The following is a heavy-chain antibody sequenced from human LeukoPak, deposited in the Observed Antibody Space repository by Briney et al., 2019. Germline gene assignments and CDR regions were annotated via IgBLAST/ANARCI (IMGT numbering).Heavy chain of an antibody. CDR2: IIPIFGTA. CDR1: GGTFSSYA. CDR3: AGYDSSGYYGFDP. Sequence: SVKVSCKASGGTFSSYAISWVRQAPGQGLEWMGGIIPIFGTANYAQKFQGRVTITTDESTSTAYMELSSLRSEDTAVYYCAGYDSSGYYGFDPWGQGTLVTASS. V-gene: IGHV1-69*05. D-gene: IGHD3-22*01. J-gene: IGHJ5*02.